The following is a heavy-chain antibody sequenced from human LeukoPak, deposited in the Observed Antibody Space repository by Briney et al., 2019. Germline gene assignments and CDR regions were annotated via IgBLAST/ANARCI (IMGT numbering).Heavy chain of an antibody. J-gene: IGHJ4*02. CDR3: AREKIRYYYDSSGYYDY. V-gene: IGHV4-4*07. Sequence: SETLSLTCTVSGGSISSYYWSWIRQPAGKGLEWIGRIYTSGSTNYNPSLKSRVTMSVDTSKNQFSLKLSSVTAADTAVYYCAREKIRYYYDSSGYYDYWGQGTLVTVSS. CDR1: GGSISSYY. CDR2: IYTSGST. D-gene: IGHD3-22*01.